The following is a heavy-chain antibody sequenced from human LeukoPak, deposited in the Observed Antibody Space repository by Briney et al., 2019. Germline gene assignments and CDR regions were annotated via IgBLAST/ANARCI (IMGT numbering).Heavy chain of an antibody. CDR3: STFADDGY. CDR1: GFTFSNAW. Sequence: SGGSLILSCAASGFTFSNAWMSWVRQAPGKVLEWVGRIKSKKDGGTTDYATPVKGSFTISRDESKNTVYLQMNSLKTEDTALYYCSTFADDGYWGQGTLVTASS. D-gene: IGHD3-16*01. V-gene: IGHV3-15*01. CDR2: IKSKKDGGTT. J-gene: IGHJ4*02.